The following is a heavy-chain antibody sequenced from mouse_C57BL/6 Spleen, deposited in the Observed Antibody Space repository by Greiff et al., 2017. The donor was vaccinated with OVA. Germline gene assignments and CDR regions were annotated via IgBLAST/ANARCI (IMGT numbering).Heavy chain of an antibody. Sequence: QVQLQQSGAELARPGASVKLSCKASGYTFTSYGISWVKQRTGQGLEWIGEIYPRSGNTYYNEKFKGKATLTADKSSSTAYMELHSLTSEDSAVYFCARGGGTHYFDDWGQGTTLTVSS. CDR1: GYTFTSYG. CDR2: IYPRSGNT. V-gene: IGHV1-81*01. J-gene: IGHJ2*01. CDR3: ARGGGTHYFDD. D-gene: IGHD3-3*01.